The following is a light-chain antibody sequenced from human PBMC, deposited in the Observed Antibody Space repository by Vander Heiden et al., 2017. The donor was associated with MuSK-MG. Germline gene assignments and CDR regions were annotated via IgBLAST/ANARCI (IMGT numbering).Light chain of an antibody. V-gene: IGKV4-1*01. J-gene: IGKJ1*01. CDR1: QSVLYSSNNKNY. CDR2: WAS. CDR3: QQDDSTPQT. Sequence: RATINCKSSQSVLYSSNNKNYLAWYQQKPGQPPKLLIYWASTRESGVPDRFSGSGSGTDFTLTISSLQAEDVAVYYCQQDDSTPQTFGQGTKVEIK.